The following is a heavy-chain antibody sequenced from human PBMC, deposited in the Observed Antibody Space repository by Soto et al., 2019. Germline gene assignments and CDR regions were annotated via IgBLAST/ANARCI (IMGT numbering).Heavy chain of an antibody. CDR1: GFTFSNAW. Sequence: GGSLRLSCAASGFTFSNAWMNWVRQAPGKGLEWVGRIKSKTDGGTTDYAAPVKGRFTISRDDSKNTLYLQMNSLKTEDTAVYYCAKVPPRPYCSSVSCPFDYWGQGTLVTVSS. J-gene: IGHJ4*02. CDR2: IKSKTDGGTT. D-gene: IGHD2-2*01. V-gene: IGHV3-15*07. CDR3: AKVPPRPYCSSVSCPFDY.